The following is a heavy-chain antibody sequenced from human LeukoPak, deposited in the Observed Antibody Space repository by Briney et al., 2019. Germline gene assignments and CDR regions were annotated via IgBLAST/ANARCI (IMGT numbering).Heavy chain of an antibody. CDR2: ISPYNGNT. Sequence: ASVNVSCQASGYDFTSVGITWVRRAPGQGLEWMGWISPYNGNTRYAQKFQGRVAMTTDTSTTTAYMELRGLRFNDTAVYYCARAGSGSRWYFDYWAQGTLVTVSS. CDR1: GYDFTSVG. J-gene: IGHJ4*02. D-gene: IGHD6-19*01. CDR3: ARAGSGSRWYFDY. V-gene: IGHV1-18*01.